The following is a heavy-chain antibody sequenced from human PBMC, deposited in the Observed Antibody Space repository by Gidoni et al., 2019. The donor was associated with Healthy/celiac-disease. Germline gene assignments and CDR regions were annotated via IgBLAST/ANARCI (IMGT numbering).Heavy chain of an antibody. J-gene: IGHJ6*02. CDR2: INHIGSN. Sequence: QVQLQQWGAGLLKPSETLSLTCAVYVGSFSGYYWSWIRQPPGKGLEWIGEINHIGSNNYNPSLKSRVTISGDTSKNQFSLKLSSVTAADTAVYYCARVRYSGSYYYYYGMDVWGQGTTVTVSS. V-gene: IGHV4-34*01. CDR3: ARVRYSGSYYYYYGMDV. D-gene: IGHD1-26*01. CDR1: VGSFSGYY.